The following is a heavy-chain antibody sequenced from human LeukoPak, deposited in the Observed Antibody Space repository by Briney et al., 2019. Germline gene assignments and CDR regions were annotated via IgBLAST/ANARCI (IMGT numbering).Heavy chain of an antibody. Sequence: PGRSLRLSCAAFGFTFSYFGLHWVRQAPGKGLDWVAVISYDGTNKYYADSVKGRFTISRDNSKNTLYLQMNSLRAEDTAVYYCARDHSDYSGYDYFDYWGQGTLVTVSS. V-gene: IGHV3-30-3*01. CDR1: GFTFSYFG. CDR2: ISYDGTNK. D-gene: IGHD5-12*01. J-gene: IGHJ4*02. CDR3: ARDHSDYSGYDYFDY.